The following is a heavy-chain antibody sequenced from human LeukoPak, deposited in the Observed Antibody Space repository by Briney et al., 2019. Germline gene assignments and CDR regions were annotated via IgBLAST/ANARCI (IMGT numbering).Heavy chain of an antibody. CDR1: GFTFSSYG. D-gene: IGHD3-3*02. V-gene: IGHV3-48*01. Sequence: GGSLRLSCEASGFTFSSYGMHWVRQAPGKGLEWVSYISGSDSTIYYADSVKGRFTISRDNAKNSLYLQMSSLRAEDTAVYYCARGKDLAWFDPWGQGTLVTVSS. J-gene: IGHJ5*02. CDR3: ARGKDLAWFDP. CDR2: ISGSDSTI.